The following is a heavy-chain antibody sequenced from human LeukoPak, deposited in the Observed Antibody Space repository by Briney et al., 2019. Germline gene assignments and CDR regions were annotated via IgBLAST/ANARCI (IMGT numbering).Heavy chain of an antibody. J-gene: IGHJ4*02. V-gene: IGHV4-61*05. CDR1: GGSISSSSHY. CDR2: IFYTGST. CDR3: TRTYSSSSIDY. Sequence: PSETLSLTCTVSGGSISSSSHYWGWIRQPPGKGLGWLGYIFYTGSTNYNPSLKSRVTMSIDTSKNQFSLKLSSVTAADTAVYYCTRTYSSSSIDYWGQGALVTVSS. D-gene: IGHD6-6*01.